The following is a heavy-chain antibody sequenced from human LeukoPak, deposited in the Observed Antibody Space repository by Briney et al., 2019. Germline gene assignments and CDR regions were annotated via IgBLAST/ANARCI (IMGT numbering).Heavy chain of an antibody. D-gene: IGHD3-3*01. J-gene: IGHJ3*02. CDR2: ISGSGGST. CDR1: GFTFSSYA. V-gene: IGHV3-23*01. CDR3: AKDFISGYITIFGVVLIDAFDI. Sequence: GGSLRLSCAASGFTFSSYAMSWVRQAPGKGLEWVSAISGSGGSTYYADSVKGRFTISRDNSKNTLYLQMNSLRAEDTAVYYCAKDFISGYITIFGVVLIDAFDIWGQGTMVTVSS.